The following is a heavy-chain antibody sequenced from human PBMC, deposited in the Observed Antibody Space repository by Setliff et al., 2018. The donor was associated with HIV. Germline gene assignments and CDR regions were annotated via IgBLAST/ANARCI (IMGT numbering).Heavy chain of an antibody. CDR1: GGSISSSSYY. CDR3: ARVGKYSGSYPDAFDI. J-gene: IGHJ3*02. CDR2: VYYSGST. V-gene: IGHV4-39*07. Sequence: KSSETLSLTCTVSGGSISSSSYYWGWIRQPPGKGLEWIGSVYYSGSTYYNPSLKSRVTISVDTSKNQFSLKLSSVTAADTAVYYCARVGKYSGSYPDAFDIWGQGTMVTVSS. D-gene: IGHD1-26*01.